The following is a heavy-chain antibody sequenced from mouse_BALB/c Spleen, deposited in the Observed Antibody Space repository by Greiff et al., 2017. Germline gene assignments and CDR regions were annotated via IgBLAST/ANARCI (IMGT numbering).Heavy chain of an antibody. V-gene: IGHV5-6-5*01. J-gene: IGHJ3*01. Sequence: EVKLMESGGGLVKPGGSLKLSCAASGFTFSSYAMSWVRQTPEKRLEWVASISSGGSTYYPDSVKGRFTISRDNARNILYLQMSSLRSEDTAMYYCAREGWLLSWFAYWGQGTLVTVSA. CDR2: ISSGGST. CDR3: AREGWLLSWFAY. D-gene: IGHD2-3*01. CDR1: GFTFSSYA.